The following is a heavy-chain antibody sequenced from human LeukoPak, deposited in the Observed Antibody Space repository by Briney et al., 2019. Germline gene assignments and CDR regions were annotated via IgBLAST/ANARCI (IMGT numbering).Heavy chain of an antibody. J-gene: IGHJ6*04. CDR1: GFTFSSYA. D-gene: IGHD2-2*01. CDR2: LGGTNGYT. Sequence: PGGSLRLSCVASGFTFSSYAMSWVRQPPGKGLEWVSSLGGTNGYTYYADSVKGRFSISRDNSQNTLYLQMNSLRAEDTAVYYCAREWGIVVVPAPTDVWGKGATVTVSS. CDR3: AREWGIVVVPAPTDV. V-gene: IGHV3-23*01.